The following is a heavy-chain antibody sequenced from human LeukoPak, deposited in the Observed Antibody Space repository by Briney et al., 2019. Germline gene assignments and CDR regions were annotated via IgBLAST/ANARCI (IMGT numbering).Heavy chain of an antibody. CDR3: ASGVEREQWLV. CDR1: GGSISSSSYY. Sequence: SETLSLTCTVSGGSISSSSYYWGWIRKPPGKGLEWIGSIYYSGSTYYNPSLKSRVTISVDTSKNQFSLKLSSVTAADTAVYYCASGVEREQWLVWGQGTLVTVSS. V-gene: IGHV4-39*01. J-gene: IGHJ4*02. CDR2: IYYSGST. D-gene: IGHD6-19*01.